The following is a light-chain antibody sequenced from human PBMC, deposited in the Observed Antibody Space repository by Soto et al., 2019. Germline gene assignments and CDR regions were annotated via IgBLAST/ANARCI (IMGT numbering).Light chain of an antibody. CDR3: QQYSKWPIT. CDR1: QSVAANY. J-gene: IGKJ5*01. CDR2: GAS. V-gene: IGKV3-20*01. Sequence: EVVFTQSPGALSLSPGERATLSCGASQSVAANYLAWYQQKRGQAPSLLIYGASSRATGIPDRFSGSGSGTDFSLTISSLQSEDFAVYYCQQYSKWPITFGQGTRLEIK.